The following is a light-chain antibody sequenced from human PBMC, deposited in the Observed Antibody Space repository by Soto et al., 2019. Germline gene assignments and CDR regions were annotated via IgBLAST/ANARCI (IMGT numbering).Light chain of an antibody. V-gene: IGKV1-6*01. Sequence: AIQMTQSPSSLSASVGDRVTITCRASQDIRNDLGWYQQKPGRAPKLLIYAASTLQTGVPSRFSGSGSGTHFTLTISSLQSEDFTTYYCLQDYNYPRTFGQGTKLEIK. CDR1: QDIRND. CDR2: AAS. CDR3: LQDYNYPRT. J-gene: IGKJ2*01.